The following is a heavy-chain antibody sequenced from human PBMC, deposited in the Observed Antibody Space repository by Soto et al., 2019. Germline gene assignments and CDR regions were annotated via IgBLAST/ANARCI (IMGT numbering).Heavy chain of an antibody. V-gene: IGHV3-9*01. Sequence: PGGSMRLSCAASGFTIDDYSMHWVRQTTGKGLEWVSGISWNSGSIGYADSVKGRFTISRDNAKNSLYLQMNSLRAEDTALYYCAKGVGRYFDWLPDDIWGQGTMVTVSS. CDR2: ISWNSGSI. J-gene: IGHJ3*02. CDR1: GFTIDDYS. CDR3: AKGVGRYFDWLPDDI. D-gene: IGHD3-9*01.